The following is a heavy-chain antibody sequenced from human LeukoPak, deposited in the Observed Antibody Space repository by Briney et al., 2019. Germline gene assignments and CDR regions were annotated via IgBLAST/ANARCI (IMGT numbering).Heavy chain of an antibody. D-gene: IGHD3-22*01. CDR3: AKRGVVIRVILVGFYKEAYYFDS. Sequence: GGSLRLSCAVSGITLSNYGMSWVRQAPGKGLEWVAGISGSAGGTYYADSVKGRFTISRDNAKNTLYLQLNNLRAEDTAVYSCAKRGVVIRVILVGFYKEAYYFDSWGQGALSPSPQ. V-gene: IGHV3-23*01. CDR1: GITLSNYG. J-gene: IGHJ4*02. CDR2: ISGSAGGT.